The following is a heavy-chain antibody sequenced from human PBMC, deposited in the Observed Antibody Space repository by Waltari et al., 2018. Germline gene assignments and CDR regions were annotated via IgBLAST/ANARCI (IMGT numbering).Heavy chain of an antibody. V-gene: IGHV4-39*07. D-gene: IGHD3-3*01. CDR1: GGSISSSSYY. Sequence: QLQLQESGPGLVKPSETLSLTCTVSGGSISSSSYYWGWIRQPPGKGLEWIGSIYYSGSTYYNPSLKSRVTISVDTSKNQFSLKLCSVTAADTAVYYCARGMGYYDFWSGYPPFDYWGQGTLVTVSS. J-gene: IGHJ4*02. CDR3: ARGMGYYDFWSGYPPFDY. CDR2: IYYSGST.